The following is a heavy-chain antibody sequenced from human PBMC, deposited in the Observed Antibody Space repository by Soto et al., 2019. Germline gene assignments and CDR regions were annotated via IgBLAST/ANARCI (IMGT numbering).Heavy chain of an antibody. Sequence: QVQLVESGGGVVQPGRSLRLSCAASGFTFSSYGMHWVRQAPGKGLEWVAVISYDGSNKYYADSVKGRFTISRDNSKNALYLQMNSLRAEDRAVYYCAKDTLLWFGELLVNYGMDVWGQGTTVTVSS. V-gene: IGHV3-30*18. J-gene: IGHJ6*02. D-gene: IGHD3-10*01. CDR3: AKDTLLWFGELLVNYGMDV. CDR1: GFTFSSYG. CDR2: ISYDGSNK.